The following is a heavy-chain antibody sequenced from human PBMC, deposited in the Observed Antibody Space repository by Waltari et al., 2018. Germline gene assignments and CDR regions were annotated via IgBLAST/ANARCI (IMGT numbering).Heavy chain of an antibody. CDR1: EFTFSSYW. CDR3: AREGGNYGY. J-gene: IGHJ4*02. V-gene: IGHV3-7*04. CDR2: IKHDGSEK. Sequence: EVQLVESGGGLVKPGGALRLSCAASEFTFSSYWMTWVRQAPGKGLEWVANIKHDGSEKYYVDSVKGRFTISRDNAKNSLFLQMNSLRAEDTAVYYCAREGGNYGYWGQGTLVTVSS. D-gene: IGHD1-26*01.